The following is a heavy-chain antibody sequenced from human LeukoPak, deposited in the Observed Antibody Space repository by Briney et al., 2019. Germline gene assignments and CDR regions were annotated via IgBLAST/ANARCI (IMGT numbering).Heavy chain of an antibody. CDR3: VKDVHSEVDY. J-gene: IGHJ4*02. CDR1: GISFSSYS. Sequence: PGGSLRLSCSFSGISFSSYSMHWVRQAPGKGLEYASAIGRSGDGAYYADSVKGRFTISRDNSKNTLYLQMSSLRVEDTAVYYCVKDVHSEVDYWGQGTLVTVSS. D-gene: IGHD1-26*01. CDR2: IGRSGDGA. V-gene: IGHV3-64D*09.